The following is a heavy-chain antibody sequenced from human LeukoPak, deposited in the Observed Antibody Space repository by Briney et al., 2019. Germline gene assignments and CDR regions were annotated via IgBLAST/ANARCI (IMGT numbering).Heavy chain of an antibody. CDR1: GGSISSYY. Sequence: SETLSLTCTVSGGSISSYYWSWIRQPPGKGLEWIGYIYCSGSTNYNPSLKSRVTISVDTSKNQFSLKLSSVTAADTAVYYCARLLDWFDPWGQGTLVTVSS. D-gene: IGHD2-8*02. CDR2: IYCSGST. V-gene: IGHV4-59*08. CDR3: ARLLDWFDP. J-gene: IGHJ5*02.